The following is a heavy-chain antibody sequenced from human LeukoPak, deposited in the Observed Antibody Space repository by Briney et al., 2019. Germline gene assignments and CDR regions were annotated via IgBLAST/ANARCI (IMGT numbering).Heavy chain of an antibody. CDR2: MSPNSGDT. CDR3: ARGVAAGYDY. J-gene: IGHJ4*02. Sequence: ASVKVSCKASGYTFTSYHINWVRQATGQGLQWMGWMSPNSGDTGFAQKFQGRVTMTRNTSITTAYMELSSLRSDDTAIYYCARGVAAGYDYRAQGTLVTVSS. CDR1: GYTFTSYH. V-gene: IGHV1-8*01. D-gene: IGHD6-13*01.